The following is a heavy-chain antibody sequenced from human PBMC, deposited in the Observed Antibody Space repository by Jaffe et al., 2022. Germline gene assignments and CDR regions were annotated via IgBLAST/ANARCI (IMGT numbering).Heavy chain of an antibody. Sequence: QVQLVQSGAEVKKPGASVKVSCKASGYTFTSYYMHWVRQAPGQGLEWMGIINPSGGSTSYAQKFQGRVTMTRDTSTSTVYMELSSLRSEDTAVYYCARGPVWVQLWDYYYYYYMDVWGKGTTVTVSS. CDR2: INPSGGST. J-gene: IGHJ6*03. V-gene: IGHV1-46*01. CDR1: GYTFTSYY. D-gene: IGHD5-18*01. CDR3: ARGPVWVQLWDYYYYYYMDV.